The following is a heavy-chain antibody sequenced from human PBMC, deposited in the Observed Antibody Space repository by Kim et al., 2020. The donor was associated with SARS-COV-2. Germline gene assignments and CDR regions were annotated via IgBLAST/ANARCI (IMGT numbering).Heavy chain of an antibody. CDR1: GFTFSSYA. J-gene: IGHJ4*02. Sequence: GGSLRLSCAASGFTFSSYAMSWVRQAPGKGLEWVSAINVNGATTYYADSVKGRFTISRDNSKNTLYLQMNSLRAEDTAVYYCAKSPQYCSDDNCYLDYWGQGTLATVSS. CDR2: INVNGATT. V-gene: IGHV3-23*01. CDR3: AKSPQYCSDDNCYLDY. D-gene: IGHD2-15*01.